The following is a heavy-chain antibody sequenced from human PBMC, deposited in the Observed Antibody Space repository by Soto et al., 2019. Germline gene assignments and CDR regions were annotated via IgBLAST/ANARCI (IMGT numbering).Heavy chain of an antibody. CDR1: GGSISSGGYY. CDR2: IYYSGST. J-gene: IGHJ5*02. D-gene: IGHD3-22*01. Sequence: SETLSLTCTVSGGSISSGGYYWSCIRQHPGKGLEWIGYIYYSGSTYYNPSLKSRVTISVDTSKNQFSLKLSSVTAADTAVYYCASSDSSGEGFDPWGQGTLVTVSS. CDR3: ASSDSSGEGFDP. V-gene: IGHV4-31*03.